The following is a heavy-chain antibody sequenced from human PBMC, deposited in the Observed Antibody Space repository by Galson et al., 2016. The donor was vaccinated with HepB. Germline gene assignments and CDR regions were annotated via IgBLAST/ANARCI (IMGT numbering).Heavy chain of an antibody. CDR2: INPSGGNFT. CDR3: ARGADSGYDLGYY. J-gene: IGHJ4*02. Sequence: SVKVSCKASGYTLSFYYMHWVRQAPGQGLEWMGIINPSGGNFTSYAPKFQGRVTMTRDTSTSTVYMELSSLRSEDTAVYYCARGADSGYDLGYYWGQGTLVTVSS. CDR1: GYTLSFYY. D-gene: IGHD5-12*01. V-gene: IGHV1-46*01.